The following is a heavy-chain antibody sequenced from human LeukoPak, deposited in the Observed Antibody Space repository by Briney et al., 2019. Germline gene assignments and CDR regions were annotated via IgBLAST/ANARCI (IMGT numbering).Heavy chain of an antibody. J-gene: IGHJ4*02. V-gene: IGHV3-7*01. CDR1: GFTFSNYG. CDR3: ARHREGTTQVGLFNY. CDR2: IRQDGGEK. Sequence: GGSLRLSCAASGFTFSNYGMHWVRQAPGKGLEWVANIRQDGGEKYYVDSVKGRFTISRDNAQNSLYLHINSLGAEDTAVYYCARHREGTTQVGLFNYWGQGTLVTVSS. D-gene: IGHD2-2*01.